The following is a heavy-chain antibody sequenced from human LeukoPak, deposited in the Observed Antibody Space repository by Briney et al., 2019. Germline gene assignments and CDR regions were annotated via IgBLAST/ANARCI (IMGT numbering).Heavy chain of an antibody. Sequence: ASVKVSCKASGYTFTNFDINWVRQATGQGLEWMGWMNPKTGNTGSAQKFQGRVTITGNTSISTAYMELSSLRSEDTAVYYCVRIYYSNAFDIWGQGTMVTVSS. D-gene: IGHD4-11*01. CDR3: VRIYYSNAFDI. V-gene: IGHV1-8*01. CDR2: MNPKTGNT. CDR1: GYTFTNFD. J-gene: IGHJ3*02.